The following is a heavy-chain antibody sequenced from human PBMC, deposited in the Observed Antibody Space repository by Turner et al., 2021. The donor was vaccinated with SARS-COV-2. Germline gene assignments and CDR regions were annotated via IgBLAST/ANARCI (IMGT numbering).Heavy chain of an antibody. V-gene: IGHV4-39*01. Sequence: QLQLQESGPGLVKPSETLSLTCTVPGGSISSSSYCWGWIRQPPGKGLEWIGSMYYRGSTYYNPSLKSRVTISVDTSKNQFSLKLSSVTAADTAVYYCARSRLSGVDDYWGQGTLVIVSS. D-gene: IGHD3-3*01. CDR1: GGSISSSSYC. CDR3: ARSRLSGVDDY. J-gene: IGHJ4*02. CDR2: MYYRGST.